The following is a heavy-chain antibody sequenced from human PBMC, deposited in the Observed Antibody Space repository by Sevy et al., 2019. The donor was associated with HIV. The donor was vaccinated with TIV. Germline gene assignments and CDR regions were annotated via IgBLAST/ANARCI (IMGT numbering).Heavy chain of an antibody. CDR3: ARDLPPSATTVPHFDC. Sequence: GGSLRLSCAASGFTFSSYEMNWVRQAPGKGLGWISYISNSGTAMYYSDSVRGRFTISRDNARRSLYLQMNSLRAEDTAVYYCARDLPPSATTVPHFDCWGQGTLVTVSS. CDR2: ISNSGTAM. V-gene: IGHV3-48*03. CDR1: GFTFSSYE. J-gene: IGHJ4*02. D-gene: IGHD4-17*01.